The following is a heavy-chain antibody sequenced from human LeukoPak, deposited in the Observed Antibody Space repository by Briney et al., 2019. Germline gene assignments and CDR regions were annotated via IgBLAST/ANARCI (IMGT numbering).Heavy chain of an antibody. Sequence: GGSLRLSCAASGFSFNSYWMSWVRQAPGTGLEWVANIRQDGSERYYADSLKGRFTISRDNAKNSLYLQMNSLRAEDTAMYYCAKGSFYYDSSGYLFDYWGQGTLVTVSS. J-gene: IGHJ4*02. CDR3: AKGSFYYDSSGYLFDY. D-gene: IGHD3-22*01. CDR1: GFSFNSYW. CDR2: IRQDGSER. V-gene: IGHV3-7*01.